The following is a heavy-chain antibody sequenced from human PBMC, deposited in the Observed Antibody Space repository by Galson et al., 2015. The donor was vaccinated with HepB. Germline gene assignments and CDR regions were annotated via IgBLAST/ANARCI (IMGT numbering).Heavy chain of an antibody. CDR1: GFSSKNYA. J-gene: IGHJ4*02. V-gene: IGHV3-23*01. Sequence: SLRLSCAGYGFSSKNYAMRRVRQAPRRGLAWVSAINARGDKTYSAESVKGRFAISRDNLRNTVYLLLRSLRAGDTATYYCVQDIRGGCGDSDCSSWGRGTPVIVSP. D-gene: IGHD2-15*01. CDR2: INARGDKT. CDR3: VQDIRGGCGDSDCSS.